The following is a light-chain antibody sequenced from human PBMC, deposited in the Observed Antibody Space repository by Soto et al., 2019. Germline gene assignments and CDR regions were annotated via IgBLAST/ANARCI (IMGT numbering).Light chain of an antibody. V-gene: IGKV3-20*01. CDR1: QSVSSNY. CDR3: QQFSSYPLT. Sequence: PGERATLSCRASQSVSSNYLAWYQQKPGQTPKVLIYRASTRATGIPDRFSGSGSGTDFTLTISRLEPEDFAVYYCQQFSSYPLTFGGGTKVDIK. J-gene: IGKJ4*01. CDR2: RAS.